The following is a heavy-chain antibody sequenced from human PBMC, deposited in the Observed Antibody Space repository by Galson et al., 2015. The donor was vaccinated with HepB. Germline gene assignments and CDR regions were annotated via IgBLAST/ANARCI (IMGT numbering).Heavy chain of an antibody. V-gene: IGHV3-11*01. CDR1: GFTFSDYY. J-gene: IGHJ6*03. CDR3: ARVGAPLAAAGTPFYYYYYMDV. CDR2: ISSSGSTI. Sequence: SLRLSCAASGFTFSDYYMSWIRQAPGKGLEWVSYISSSGSTIYYADSVKGRFTISRDNVKNSLYLQMNSLRAEDTAVYYCARVGAPLAAAGTPFYYYYYMDVWGKGTTVTVSS. D-gene: IGHD6-13*01.